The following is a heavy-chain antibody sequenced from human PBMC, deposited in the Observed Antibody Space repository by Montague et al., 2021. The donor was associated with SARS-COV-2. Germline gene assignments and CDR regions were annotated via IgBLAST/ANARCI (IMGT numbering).Heavy chain of an antibody. CDR2: IDASGTT. CDR1: GGSIRSDGFY. D-gene: IGHD3-9*01. CDR3: ARSAFRYFDRPGMDV. V-gene: IGHV4-61*02. J-gene: IGHJ6*02. Sequence: TLSLTCTVSGGSIRSDGFYWNWIRQPAGKGLEWIGRIDASGTTNYKPSLKSRVIISLDRSKNQFSLKPSSVIAADAAVYHCARSAFRYFDRPGMDVWGQGTTVTVSS.